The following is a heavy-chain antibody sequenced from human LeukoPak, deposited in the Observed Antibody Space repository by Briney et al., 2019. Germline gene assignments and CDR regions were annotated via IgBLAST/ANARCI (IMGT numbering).Heavy chain of an antibody. CDR1: GFTVSSNY. J-gene: IGHJ4*02. CDR2: IYSGGST. CDR3: ARDGYCSGGSCYSRY. D-gene: IGHD2-15*01. Sequence: GGSLRLSCAASGFTVSSNYMSWVRQAPGKGLEWVSVIYSGGSTYYADSVKGRFTISRDNSKNTLYLQMNSLRAEDTAVYYCARDGYCSGGSCYSRYWGQGTLVTVSS. V-gene: IGHV3-53*01.